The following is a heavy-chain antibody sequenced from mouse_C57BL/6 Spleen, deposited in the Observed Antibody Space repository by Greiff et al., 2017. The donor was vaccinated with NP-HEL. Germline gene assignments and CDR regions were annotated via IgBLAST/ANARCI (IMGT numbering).Heavy chain of an antibody. CDR3: ARPYDYDGSWFAY. D-gene: IGHD2-4*01. V-gene: IGHV1-55*01. CDR2: IYPGSGST. J-gene: IGHJ3*01. CDR1: GYTFTSYW. Sequence: QVQLQQPGAELVKPGASVKMSCKASGYTFTSYWITWVKQRPGQGLEWIGDIYPGSGSTNYNEKFKSKATLTVDTSSNTAYMQLSSLTSEDSAVYYCARPYDYDGSWFAYWGQGTLVTVSA.